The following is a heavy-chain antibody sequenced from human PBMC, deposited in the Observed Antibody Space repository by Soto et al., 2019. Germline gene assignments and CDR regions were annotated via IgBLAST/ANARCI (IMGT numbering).Heavy chain of an antibody. J-gene: IGHJ4*02. Sequence: ASVTLSCPSAGSSVSSATINWVRKETGQVLEWLGWIRAYNGNTKYVEKLQGRVTMTTDTSTSTAYMELRNLRSDYTAVYYCDTESKKSPDCWGPGTRVT. CDR1: GSSVSSAT. V-gene: IGHV1-18*04. CDR3: DTESKKSPDC. CDR2: IRAYNGNT.